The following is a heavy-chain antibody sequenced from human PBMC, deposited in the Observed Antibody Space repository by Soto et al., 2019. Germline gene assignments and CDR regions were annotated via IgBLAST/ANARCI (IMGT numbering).Heavy chain of an antibody. CDR3: ARCHYDC. CDR2: ISQSAGGNT. Sequence: PGGSLRLSCAACGFTFKSYCMMWVRQAPWKGLEWVSAISQSAGGNTYYEDSVKGRFTISRDDSKNTLYLQMDSLRPEDTAQYYCARCHYDCWGRRNQVAVSS. V-gene: IGHV3-23*01. CDR1: GFTFKSYC. D-gene: IGHD2-15*01. J-gene: IGHJ1*01.